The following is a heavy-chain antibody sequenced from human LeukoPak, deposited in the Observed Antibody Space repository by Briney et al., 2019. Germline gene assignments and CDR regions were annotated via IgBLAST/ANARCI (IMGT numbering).Heavy chain of an antibody. CDR2: INPNSGGT. J-gene: IGHJ4*02. CDR3: ARGSADYVWGSYRFPPWRIDY. Sequence: GASVKVSCKASGYTFTGYYIHWVRQAPGQGLEWMGWINPNSGGTNYAQKFQGRVTMTRDTSISTAYMELSRLRSDDTAVYYCARGSADYVWGSYRFPPWRIDYWGQGTLVTVSS. D-gene: IGHD3-16*02. CDR1: GYTFTGYY. V-gene: IGHV1-2*02.